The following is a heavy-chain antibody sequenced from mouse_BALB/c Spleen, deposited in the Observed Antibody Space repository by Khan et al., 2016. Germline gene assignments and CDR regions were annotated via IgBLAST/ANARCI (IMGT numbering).Heavy chain of an antibody. CDR2: ITYSCST. CDR1: GDSIPSGY. D-gene: IGHD2-3*01. Sequence: EVQLQESGPSLVKPSQTLSLTCSVTGDSIPSGYWNWIRKFPGNKLEYMGYITYSCSTYYHPSLKSRISITRDTSTHQYYLQLNSVITEDTAPYYCARYDGYYFDYWGQGTTLTVSS. CDR3: ARYDGYYFDY. V-gene: IGHV3-8*02. J-gene: IGHJ2*01.